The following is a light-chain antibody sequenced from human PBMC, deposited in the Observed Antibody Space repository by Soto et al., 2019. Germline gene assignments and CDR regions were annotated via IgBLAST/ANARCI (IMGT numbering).Light chain of an antibody. Sequence: DIQMTQSPSTLSASVGDRVTITCRASQSISSWLAWYQQKPGKAPKLLIYKASSLESGVPSRVRGSGSGTEFTLTISSLQPDDFATYYCQQYNSYWTFGQGTKVEIK. CDR2: KAS. CDR3: QQYNSYWT. V-gene: IGKV1-5*03. CDR1: QSISSW. J-gene: IGKJ1*01.